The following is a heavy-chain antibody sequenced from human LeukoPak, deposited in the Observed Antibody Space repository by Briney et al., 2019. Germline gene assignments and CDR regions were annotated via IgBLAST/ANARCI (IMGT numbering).Heavy chain of an antibody. Sequence: GASVKVSCKASGYTFTNYAFSWVRQAPGQGLEWRGWISAYNGNTNYAQKLQGRVTMTTDTSTSTVYMELRILRSDDTAVYYCARDVGEGFCSGGSCSDYWGQGTLVTVSS. CDR1: GYTFTNYA. CDR3: ARDVGEGFCSGGSCSDY. V-gene: IGHV1-18*01. J-gene: IGHJ4*02. CDR2: ISAYNGNT. D-gene: IGHD2-15*01.